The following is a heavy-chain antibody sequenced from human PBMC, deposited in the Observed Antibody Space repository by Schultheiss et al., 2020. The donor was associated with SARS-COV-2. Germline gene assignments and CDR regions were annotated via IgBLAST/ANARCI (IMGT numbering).Heavy chain of an antibody. V-gene: IGHV3-30*01. CDR3: AKEGGPYYDILTGSYYFDY. J-gene: IGHJ4*02. D-gene: IGHD3-9*01. Sequence: GGSLRLSCAASGFTFSSYAMHWVRQAPGKGLEWVAVISYDGSNKYYADSVKGRFTISRDNSKNTLYLQMNSLRAEDTAVYYCAKEGGPYYDILTGSYYFDYWGQGTLVTVSS. CDR2: ISYDGSNK. CDR1: GFTFSSYA.